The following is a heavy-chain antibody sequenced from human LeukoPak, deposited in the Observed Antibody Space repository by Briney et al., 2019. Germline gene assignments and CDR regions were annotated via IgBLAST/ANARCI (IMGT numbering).Heavy chain of an antibody. CDR1: GYTFTSYG. CDR3: ASLGSMITFGGVITLLDY. J-gene: IGHJ4*02. CDR2: ISAYNGNT. Sequence: ASVKVSCKASGYTFTSYGISWVRQAPGQGLEWMGLISAYNGNTNYAQKLQGRVTMTTDTSTSTAYMELRSLRSDDTAVYYCASLGSMITFGGVITLLDYWGQGTLVTVSS. D-gene: IGHD3-16*01. V-gene: IGHV1-18*01.